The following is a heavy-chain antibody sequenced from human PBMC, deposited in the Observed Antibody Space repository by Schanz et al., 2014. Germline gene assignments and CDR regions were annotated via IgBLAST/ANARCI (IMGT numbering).Heavy chain of an antibody. V-gene: IGHV3-66*01. CDR3: ARDGSEATEYFDN. CDR1: GFTVSNNY. J-gene: IGHJ4*02. CDR2: LYNNGAA. Sequence: VQLVESGGGLVKPGGSLRLSCAASGFTVSNNYMSWVRQPPGKGLEWVSVLYNNGAAYYADSVRGRFTISRDNLKNSVSLELGSLRAEDTALYYCARDGSEATEYFDNWGQGALVTVSA.